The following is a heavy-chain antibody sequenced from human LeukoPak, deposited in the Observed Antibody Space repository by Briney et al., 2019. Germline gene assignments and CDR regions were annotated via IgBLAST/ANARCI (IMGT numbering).Heavy chain of an antibody. CDR1: GFTFSSYE. CDR2: ISSSGSTI. Sequence: PGGSLRLSCAASGFTFSSYEMNWVRQAPGKGLEWVSYISSSGSTIYYADSVKGRFTISRDNGKNSLYLQMNSLRDEDTAVYECARDDGYYDSSGYYYDYFDYWGQGTLVTVSS. J-gene: IGHJ4*02. D-gene: IGHD3-22*01. V-gene: IGHV3-48*03. CDR3: ARDDGYYDSSGYYYDYFDY.